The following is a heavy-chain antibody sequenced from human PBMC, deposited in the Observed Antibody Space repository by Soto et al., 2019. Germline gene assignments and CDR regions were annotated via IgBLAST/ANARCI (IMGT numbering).Heavy chain of an antibody. J-gene: IGHJ4*02. CDR3: ARDRAVADTAMATFDY. CDR2: TYYRSKWYN. Sequence: SQTLSLTCAISGDSVSSNSAAWNWIRQSPSRGLEWLGRTYYRSKWYNDYAVSVKSPITINPATSKNQFSLQLNSVTPEDTAVYYCARDRAVADTAMATFDYWGQGTLVTVSS. D-gene: IGHD5-18*01. V-gene: IGHV6-1*01. CDR1: GDSVSSNSAA.